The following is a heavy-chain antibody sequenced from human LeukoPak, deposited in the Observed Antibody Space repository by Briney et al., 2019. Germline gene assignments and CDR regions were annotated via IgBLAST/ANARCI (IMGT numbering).Heavy chain of an antibody. CDR2: LDYSGDT. CDR1: GGSISRSSDY. V-gene: IGHV4-39*01. D-gene: IGHD3-3*01. J-gene: IGHJ4*02. CDR3: ARHSIPYYAFWSGYFFDY. Sequence: PSETLSLTCTVSGGSISRSSDYWGWIRQPPGKGLEWIGSLDYSGDTYYNPSLKSRVTISVDTSKNQFSLKLSSVTAADTAVYYCARHSIPYYAFWSGYFFDYWGRGTLVTVSS.